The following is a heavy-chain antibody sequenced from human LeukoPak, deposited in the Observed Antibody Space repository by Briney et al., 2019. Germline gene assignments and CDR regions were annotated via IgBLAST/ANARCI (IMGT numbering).Heavy chain of an antibody. CDR2: ISYDGSNK. CDR3: AEDRSPLLLTLMDY. CDR1: GFTFSSYS. J-gene: IGHJ4*02. V-gene: IGHV3-30*18. Sequence: GGSLRLSCAASGFTFSSYSMNWVRQAPGKGLEWVAVISYDGSNKYYADSVKGRFTISRDNSKNTLYLQMNSLRAEDTAVYYCAEDRSPLLLTLMDYWGQGTLVTVSS. D-gene: IGHD3-16*01.